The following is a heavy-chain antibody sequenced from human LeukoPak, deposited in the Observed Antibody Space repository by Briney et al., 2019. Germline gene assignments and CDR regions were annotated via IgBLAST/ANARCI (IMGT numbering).Heavy chain of an antibody. V-gene: IGHV1-2*02. J-gene: IGHJ5*02. CDR2: INPNSGDT. CDR3: ARDQGNYFDP. CDR1: GYTFTDHY. Sequence: ASVTVSFKASGYTFTDHYIQWVRQAPGQGLEWMGWINPNSGDTNYAQKFQGRVTLSRDTSISTAFMDLSRLTSDDTAVYYCARDQGNYFDPWGQGTLVTVSS. D-gene: IGHD1-7*01.